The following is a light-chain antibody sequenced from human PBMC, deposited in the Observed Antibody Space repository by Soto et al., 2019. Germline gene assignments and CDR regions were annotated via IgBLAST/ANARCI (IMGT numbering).Light chain of an antibody. CDR1: QSINSW. CDR3: QEYHRSPVT. Sequence: DIQMTQSPSTLSAFVGDRVTITCRASQSINSWLAWYQQKPGKAPNLLIYQASNLESGAPSRFSGSGSGTECTLTISSLQPDDFATYYCQEYHRSPVTFGGGTKVEIK. V-gene: IGKV1-5*03. CDR2: QAS. J-gene: IGKJ4*01.